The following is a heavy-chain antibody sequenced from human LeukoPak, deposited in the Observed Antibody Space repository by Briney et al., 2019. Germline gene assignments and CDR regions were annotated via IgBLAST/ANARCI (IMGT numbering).Heavy chain of an antibody. D-gene: IGHD6-19*01. CDR2: SNPKSGGT. Sequence: ASVKVSFKASGYTFTGYYMHWVRQAPGQGLEWMGWSNPKSGGTNYAQKFQGRVTMTRDTSINTGYMELNRLRSDDTAIYYCARGENNSGWLFDYWGQGTLVTVSS. V-gene: IGHV1-2*02. CDR1: GYTFTGYY. CDR3: ARGENNSGWLFDY. J-gene: IGHJ4*02.